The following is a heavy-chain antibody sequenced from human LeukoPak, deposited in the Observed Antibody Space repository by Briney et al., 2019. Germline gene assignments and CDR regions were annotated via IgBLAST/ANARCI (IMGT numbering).Heavy chain of an antibody. J-gene: IGHJ6*02. CDR3: ARGREGSGSYYKRYYYYGMDV. V-gene: IGHV6-1*01. Sequence: PSQTLSLTCAISGDIVSSNSAGWNWIRLSPSRGLEWLGMTYYRSKWYNDYAVSVKSRITINPDTSKNQFSLKLSSVTAADTAVYYCARGREGSGSYYKRYYYYGMDVWGQGTTVTVSS. D-gene: IGHD3-10*01. CDR1: GDIVSSNSAG. CDR2: TYYRSKWYN.